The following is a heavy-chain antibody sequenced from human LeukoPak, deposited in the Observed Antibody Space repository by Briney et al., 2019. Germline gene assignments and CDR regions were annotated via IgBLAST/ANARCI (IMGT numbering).Heavy chain of an antibody. CDR3: ARVHPLEFDS. Sequence: SETLSLTCSVSGYSISSGYYWGWIRQPPGKGLEWIGSIYHSGSTFHNPSLKSRFTISLDTSKNQFSLKLDSVTAADTAVYYCARVHPLEFDSWGQGTLVTVSS. CDR2: IYHSGST. CDR1: GYSISSGYY. V-gene: IGHV4-38-2*02. J-gene: IGHJ4*02.